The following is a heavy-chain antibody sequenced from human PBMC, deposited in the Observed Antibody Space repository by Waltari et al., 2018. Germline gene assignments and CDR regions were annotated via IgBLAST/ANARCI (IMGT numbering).Heavy chain of an antibody. CDR2: ISTYNGYT. Sequence: QVQLVQSGAEVKKPGASVKVSCQASVYTFTSYGIRWVRQAPGQGLEWMGWISTYNGYTNYAQKLQGRVTMSRETSTSTAYMELRSLRSDDTALYYCAREGRAMATAYFYDGMDVWGQGTTVTVSS. CDR1: VYTFTSYG. CDR3: AREGRAMATAYFYDGMDV. J-gene: IGHJ6*02. V-gene: IGHV1-18*01. D-gene: IGHD5-18*01.